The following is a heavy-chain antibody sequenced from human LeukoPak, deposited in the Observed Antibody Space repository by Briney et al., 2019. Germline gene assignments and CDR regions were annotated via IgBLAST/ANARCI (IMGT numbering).Heavy chain of an antibody. Sequence: GALRLSCAASGFTFSSNAMTWVRQAPGQGLEWVSSISETSSHTFYADSVKGRFTISRDNTKNTLFLQMNSLRVEVTAMYYCAKDFSSSCQFDPWGQGTLVTVSS. CDR3: AKDFSSSCQFDP. D-gene: IGHD6-13*01. V-gene: IGHV3-23*01. J-gene: IGHJ5*02. CDR2: ISETSSHT. CDR1: GFTFSSNA.